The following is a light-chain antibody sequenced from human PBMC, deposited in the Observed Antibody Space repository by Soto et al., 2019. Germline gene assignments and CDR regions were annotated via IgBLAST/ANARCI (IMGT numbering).Light chain of an antibody. J-gene: IGKJ3*01. CDR1: QSVSSY. CDR3: QQRSKWPLLFT. CDR2: DAS. Sequence: DIVLTHSPATLSLFPGERATLSCRASQSVSSYLAWYQQKPVQSPRLLIYDASNSATGITARFSGSGSGTDFPLTSSNLEPEDFAVYYCQQRSKWPLLFTFGPGTKVDIK. V-gene: IGKV3-11*01.